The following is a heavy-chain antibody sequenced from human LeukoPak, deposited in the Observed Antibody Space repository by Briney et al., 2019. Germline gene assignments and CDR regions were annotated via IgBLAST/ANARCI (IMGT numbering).Heavy chain of an antibody. Sequence: PSETLSLTCTVSGGSISSSTYYWGWIRQPPGKGLEWIGSIYYSGNTYYKPSLKSRVTISVDTSRNQFSLKLNSVTAADTAMYYCARGVVIAPQTFDYWGQGTLVTVSS. CDR3: ARGVVIAPQTFDY. CDR2: IYYSGNT. D-gene: IGHD2-21*01. CDR1: GGSISSSTYY. V-gene: IGHV4-39*07. J-gene: IGHJ4*02.